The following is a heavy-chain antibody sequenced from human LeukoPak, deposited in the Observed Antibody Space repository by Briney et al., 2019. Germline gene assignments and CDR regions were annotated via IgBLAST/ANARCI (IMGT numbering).Heavy chain of an antibody. V-gene: IGHV3-23*01. J-gene: IGHJ3*02. CDR1: GFTFSSYA. CDR2: ISGSGGST. Sequence: GGSLRLSCAASGFTFSSYAMSWVRQAPGKGLEWVSTISGSGGSTYYADSVKGRFTISRDNSKNTLYLQMNSLRAEDTAVYYCARGDYGRFNQNAFDIWGQGTMVTVSS. CDR3: ARGDYGRFNQNAFDI. D-gene: IGHD4-17*01.